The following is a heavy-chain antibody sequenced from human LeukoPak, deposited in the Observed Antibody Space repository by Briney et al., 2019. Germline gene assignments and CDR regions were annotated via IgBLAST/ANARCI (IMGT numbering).Heavy chain of an antibody. CDR1: GFSFTSYG. CDR3: ARDLSPVVRASPMGY. CDR2: ITDDGYYK. V-gene: IGHV3-30*03. D-gene: IGHD3-10*01. Sequence: PGTSLRLSCAASGFSFTSYGMHWVRQAPGKALEWVALITDDGYYKYYSDSVKGRFTISSDTSKNTLYLQMNSLRAEDTAVYYCARDLSPVVRASPMGYWGQGTLVTVSS. J-gene: IGHJ4*02.